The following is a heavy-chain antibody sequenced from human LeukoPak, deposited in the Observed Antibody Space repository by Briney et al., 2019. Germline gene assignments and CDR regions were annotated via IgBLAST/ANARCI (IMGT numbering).Heavy chain of an antibody. Sequence: PGESLRLSCAASGFTISSYTFGSYTMNWVRQAPGKGLEWLASIDSTSRYIYYTDSVKGRFTISKDNANSSLHLQMHSLRAEDTAVYYCARDLDYGKGFDYWGQGTLVTVSS. CDR3: ARDLDYGKGFDY. CDR2: IDSTSRYI. CDR1: GFTISSYTFGSYT. J-gene: IGHJ4*02. D-gene: IGHD4-17*01. V-gene: IGHV3-21*01.